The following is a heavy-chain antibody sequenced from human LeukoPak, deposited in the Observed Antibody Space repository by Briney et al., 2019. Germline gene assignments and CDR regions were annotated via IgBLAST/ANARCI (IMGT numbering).Heavy chain of an antibody. CDR2: IYYTGNA. J-gene: IGHJ6*04. CDR3: ARTPYSSGRLGGYPYYYMDV. D-gene: IGHD3-16*02. CDR1: GGSMNDYY. V-gene: IGHV4-59*01. Sequence: SETLSLTCVVSGGSMNDYYWSWVRQSPGKGLDWIGQIYYTGNANYNPSLKSRLTISVDTSKNQLSLRLRSLTAADTVVYFCARTPYSSGRLGGYPYYYMDVWGKGTTVTVTS.